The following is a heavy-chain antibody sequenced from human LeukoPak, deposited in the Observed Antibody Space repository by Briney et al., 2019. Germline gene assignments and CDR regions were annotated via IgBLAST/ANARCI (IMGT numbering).Heavy chain of an antibody. Sequence: GGSLRLSCVASGFTFSSYAMHWVRQAPGKGLERVAVISYDGSNKYYADSVKGRFTISRDNSKNTLYLQMNSLRAEDTAVYYCATCLVVVSSFHYWGQGTLVTVSS. V-gene: IGHV3-30*04. J-gene: IGHJ4*02. CDR3: ATCLVVVSSFHY. D-gene: IGHD2-21*01. CDR2: ISYDGSNK. CDR1: GFTFSSYA.